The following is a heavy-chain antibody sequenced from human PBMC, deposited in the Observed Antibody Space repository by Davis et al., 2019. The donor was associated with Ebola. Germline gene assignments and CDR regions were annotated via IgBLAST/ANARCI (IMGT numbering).Heavy chain of an antibody. D-gene: IGHD1-26*01. CDR1: GFTFSSYG. CDR2: ISYDGSNK. J-gene: IGHJ6*02. Sequence: GESLKISCAASGFTFSSYGMHWVRQAPGKGLEWVAVISYDGSNKYYADSVKGRFTISRDNSKNTLYLQINSLRAEDTAVYYCAKDYLDVWGQGTTVTVSS. CDR3: AKDYLDV. V-gene: IGHV3-30*18.